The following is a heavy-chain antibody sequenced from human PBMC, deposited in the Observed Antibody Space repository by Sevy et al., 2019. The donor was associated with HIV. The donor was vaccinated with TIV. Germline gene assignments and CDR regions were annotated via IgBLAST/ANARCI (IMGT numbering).Heavy chain of an antibody. CDR3: ATSRSGYFDSSGYYIY. D-gene: IGHD3-22*01. CDR1: GYSFTSHR. Sequence: GESLKISCKGSGYSFTSHRIGWVRHMPGKGLEWMGIIYPDDSASSYSPSFQGQVTFSADKSISTAYLQWSSLKASDTALYYCATSRSGYFDSSGYYIYWGQGTLVTVSS. V-gene: IGHV5-51*01. CDR2: IYPDDSAS. J-gene: IGHJ4*02.